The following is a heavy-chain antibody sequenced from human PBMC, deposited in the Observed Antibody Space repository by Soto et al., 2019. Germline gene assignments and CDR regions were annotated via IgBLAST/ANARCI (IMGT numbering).Heavy chain of an antibody. CDR1: GFTFSSYG. V-gene: IGHV3-30*18. CDR2: ISYDGSNK. J-gene: IGHJ5*02. D-gene: IGHD2-2*01. Sequence: QVQLVESGGGVVQPGRSLSLSCAASGFTFSSYGMHWVRQAPGKGLEWVAVISYDGSNKYYADSVKGRFTISRDNSKNTLYLQMNSLRAEDTAVYYCAKDNCISTSCYRLYNWFDPWGQGTLVTVSS. CDR3: AKDNCISTSCYRLYNWFDP.